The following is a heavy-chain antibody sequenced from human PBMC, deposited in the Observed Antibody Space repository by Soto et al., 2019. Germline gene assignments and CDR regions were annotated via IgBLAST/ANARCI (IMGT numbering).Heavy chain of an antibody. CDR1: GGTFSSYA. V-gene: IGHV1-69*13. D-gene: IGHD1-1*01. CDR2: IIPIFGTA. Sequence: GASVKVSCKASGGTFSSYAISWVRQAPGQGLEWMGGIIPIFGTANYAQKFQGRVTITADESTSTAYMELSSLRSEDTAVYYCARTAGTVDTASAFYYYGMDVWGQGTTVTVSS. J-gene: IGHJ6*02. CDR3: ARTAGTVDTASAFYYYGMDV.